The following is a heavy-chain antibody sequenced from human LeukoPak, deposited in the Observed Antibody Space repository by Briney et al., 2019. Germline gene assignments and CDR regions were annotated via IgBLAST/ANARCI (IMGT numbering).Heavy chain of an antibody. D-gene: IGHD2-21*01. V-gene: IGHV3-48*02. J-gene: IGHJ4*02. CDR1: GFTFNIYS. Sequence: PGGSLRLSCAASGFTFNIYSMNWVRQAPGKGLEWISYITSNLATIRYADSVRGRFTISRDNAGKSLFLHTNSLRDYDTAVYYCARSVEGHFDYWGQGTLVTVSS. CDR2: ITSNLATI. CDR3: ARSVEGHFDY.